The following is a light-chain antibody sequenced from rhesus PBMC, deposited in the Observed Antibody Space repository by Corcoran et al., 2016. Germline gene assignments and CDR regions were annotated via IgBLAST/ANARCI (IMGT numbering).Light chain of an antibody. V-gene: IGKV1-74*01. CDR1: DNVNNY. CDR3: QHGFGNPYS. CDR2: KTS. Sequence: DIQMTQSPSSLSASVGDRVTITCRASDNVNNYLNWYQPKPGKAPKFLIYKTSILQSGIPSRFSGSGSCTDYTVTISSLQPEDVETYYCQHGFGNPYSFGQGTKVEIK. J-gene: IGKJ2*01.